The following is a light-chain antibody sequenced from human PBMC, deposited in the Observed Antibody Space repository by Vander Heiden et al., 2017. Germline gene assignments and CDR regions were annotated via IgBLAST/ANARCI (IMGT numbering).Light chain of an antibody. J-gene: IGKJ4*01. CDR3: QQSYSTLS. CDR1: QSISSY. V-gene: IGKV1-39*01. CDR2: AAS. Sequence: DIQITQSPSSLSASVGDRVTITGRASQSISSYLNWYQQKPGKAPKLLIYAASSLQSGVPSRFSGSGSGTDFTLTISSLQPEDFATYYCQQSYSTLSFGGGTKVEIK.